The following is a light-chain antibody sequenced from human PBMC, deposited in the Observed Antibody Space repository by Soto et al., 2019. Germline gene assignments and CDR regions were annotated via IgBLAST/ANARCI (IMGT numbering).Light chain of an antibody. Sequence: EIVLTQSPGTLSLSPGERATLSCRASQSVSSSYLAWYQQKPGQAPRLLIYGASSRATGIPDRFSGSGSGTDFTLTISRLEPEDFAVYYCQQYGSSLFTFGPETQVDIK. V-gene: IGKV3-20*01. J-gene: IGKJ3*01. CDR3: QQYGSSLFT. CDR2: GAS. CDR1: QSVSSSY.